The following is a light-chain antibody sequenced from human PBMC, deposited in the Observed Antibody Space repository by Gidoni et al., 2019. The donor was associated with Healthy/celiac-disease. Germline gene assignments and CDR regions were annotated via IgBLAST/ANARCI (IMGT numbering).Light chain of an antibody. J-gene: IGLJ2*01. V-gene: IGLV3-1*01. Sequence: SYELTHPPSVSVSPGQTASITCSGDKLGDKYACWYQQKPGQSPVLVIYQDSKRPSGIPERFSGSNSGNTATLTISGTQAMDEADYYCQAWDRSTLGVVFGGGTKLTVL. CDR3: QAWDRSTLGVV. CDR1: KLGDKY. CDR2: QDS.